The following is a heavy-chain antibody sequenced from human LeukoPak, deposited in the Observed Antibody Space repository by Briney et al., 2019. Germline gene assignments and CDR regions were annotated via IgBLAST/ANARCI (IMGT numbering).Heavy chain of an antibody. J-gene: IGHJ4*02. CDR1: GDIFTGSF. CDR2: INSNTGGT. Sequence: GASVKVSCKASGDIFTGSFIHWVRQAPGQGLEWMGWINSNTGGTKFAQKPQGRVTMTRDASINTAYMELSSLRSDDTAVYYCARADPVAYWGQGTQVTVSS. CDR3: ARADPVAY. V-gene: IGHV1-2*02.